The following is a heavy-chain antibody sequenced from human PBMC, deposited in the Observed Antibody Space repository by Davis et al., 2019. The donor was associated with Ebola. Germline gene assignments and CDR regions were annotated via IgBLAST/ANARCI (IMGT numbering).Heavy chain of an antibody. CDR1: GFTFSSYA. Sequence: GGSLRLSCAASGFTFSSYAMTWARQAPGKGLEWVSTLGTSADTYYADSVKGRFTISRDNSKNTLHLQMNSLRVEDTAIYYCAKDTSNVWFDVWGPGTMVTVSS. V-gene: IGHV3-23*01. J-gene: IGHJ3*01. D-gene: IGHD6-19*01. CDR3: AKDTSNVWFDV. CDR2: LGTSADT.